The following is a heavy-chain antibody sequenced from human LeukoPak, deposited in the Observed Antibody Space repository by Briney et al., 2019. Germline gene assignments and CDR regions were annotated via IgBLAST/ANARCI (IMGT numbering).Heavy chain of an antibody. V-gene: IGHV3-30*02. CDR2: IWYDGSDK. Sequence: GGSLRLSCAASGFTFNNYGMHWVRQTPGKGLEWVSFIWYDGSDKYYADSVKGRFTISRDNSKNTLYLQMNSLRAEDTALYYCAKDDGDYCSSTSCYGPFDSWGQGTLVTISS. CDR3: AKDDGDYCSSTSCYGPFDS. J-gene: IGHJ4*02. CDR1: GFTFNNYG. D-gene: IGHD2-2*01.